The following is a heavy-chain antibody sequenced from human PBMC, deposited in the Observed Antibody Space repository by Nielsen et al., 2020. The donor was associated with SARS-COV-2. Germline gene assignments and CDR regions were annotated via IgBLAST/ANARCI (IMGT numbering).Heavy chain of an antibody. CDR3: ARPQKKGNYYYGMDV. V-gene: IGHV3-11*03. J-gene: IGHJ6*02. CDR1: GFTFSDYY. CDR2: ISSSSSYT. Sequence: GGSLRLSCAASGFTFSDYYMSWIRQAPGKGLEWVSYISSSSSYTNYADSVKGRFTISRDNAKNSLYLQMNSLRAEDTAVYYCARPQKKGNYYYGMDVWGQGTTVTVSS.